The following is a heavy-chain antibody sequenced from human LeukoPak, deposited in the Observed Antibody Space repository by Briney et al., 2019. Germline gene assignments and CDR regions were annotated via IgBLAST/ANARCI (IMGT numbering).Heavy chain of an antibody. CDR1: GGSFSGYY. Sequence: SETLSLTCAVYGGSFSGYYWSWIRQPPGKGLEWIGEINHSGSTNYNPSLKSRVTISVDTSKNQFSLKLSSVTAADTAVYYCARALQQLASYYYYYGMDVWGQGTTVTVSS. V-gene: IGHV4-34*01. CDR3: ARALQQLASYYYYYGMDV. D-gene: IGHD6-13*01. CDR2: INHSGST. J-gene: IGHJ6*02.